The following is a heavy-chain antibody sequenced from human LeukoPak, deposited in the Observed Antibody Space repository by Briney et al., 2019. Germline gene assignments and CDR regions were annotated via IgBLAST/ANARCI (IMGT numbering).Heavy chain of an antibody. D-gene: IGHD1-26*01. V-gene: IGHV1-18*01. CDR3: AREVGAGDYYYYYMDV. CDR1: GYTFTSYG. Sequence: GASVKVSCKASGYTFTSYGISWVRQAPGQGLEWMGWISAYNGSTNYAQKLQGRVTMTTDTSTSTAYMELRSLRSDDTAVYYCAREVGAGDYYYYYMDVWGKGTTVTVSS. CDR2: ISAYNGST. J-gene: IGHJ6*03.